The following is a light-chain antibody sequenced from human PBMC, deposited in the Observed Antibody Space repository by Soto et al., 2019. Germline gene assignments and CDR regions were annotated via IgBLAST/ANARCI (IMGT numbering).Light chain of an antibody. Sequence: DIQMTQSPPTLSASVGDRVTITCRASQSISSWLAWFQQKPEKAPKLLIYKASSLESGVPSRFSGSGSGTEFTLTISTLQPDDFATYYCQQYKSHSPRMFGQGTKVEIK. CDR2: KAS. CDR1: QSISSW. CDR3: QQYKSHSPRM. J-gene: IGKJ1*01. V-gene: IGKV1-5*03.